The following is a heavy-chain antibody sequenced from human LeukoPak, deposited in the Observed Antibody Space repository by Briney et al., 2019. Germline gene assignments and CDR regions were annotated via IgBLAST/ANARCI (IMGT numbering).Heavy chain of an antibody. Sequence: GGSLRLSCAASGFTFSSYAMTWVRQAPGKGLEWVSIISGPSGGSTYYADSVKGRFTISRDNSKNTLYLQMNSLRAEDTALYYCARGGSSRWYPNFDYWGQGTLVTVSS. J-gene: IGHJ4*02. D-gene: IGHD6-13*01. V-gene: IGHV3-23*01. CDR2: ISGPSGGST. CDR1: GFTFSSYA. CDR3: ARGGSSRWYPNFDY.